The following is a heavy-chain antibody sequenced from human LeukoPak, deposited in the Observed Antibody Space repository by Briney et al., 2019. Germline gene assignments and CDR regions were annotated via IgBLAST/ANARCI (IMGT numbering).Heavy chain of an antibody. CDR2: ISHSGTYI. CDR1: GFTFSSYA. CDR3: ASDFLNRRSNIAAQTTQTLYYFDY. J-gene: IGHJ4*02. V-gene: IGHV3-21*01. Sequence: GGSLRLSCAASGFTFSSYAMSWVRQAPGKGLEWVSSISHSGTYIYYADSVKGRFTISRDNAKNSLYLQMNSLRAEDTAVYYCASDFLNRRSNIAAQTTQTLYYFDYWGQGTLVTVSS. D-gene: IGHD6-6*01.